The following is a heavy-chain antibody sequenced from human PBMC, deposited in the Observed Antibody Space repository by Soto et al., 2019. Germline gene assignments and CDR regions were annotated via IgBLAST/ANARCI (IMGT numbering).Heavy chain of an antibody. CDR2: IYMTGIT. V-gene: IGHV4-4*07. J-gene: IGHJ4*02. CDR1: GGSMSSYY. CDR3: ARTAATIPTPFDY. D-gene: IGHD6-25*01. Sequence: QVQLQESGPGLVKPSETLSLTCTVSGGSMSSYYWSYIRQPAGRGLEWIGRIYMTGITDYNPSLKSRVTMSVDTSKNQFSLKLSSVTAADTAVYYCARTAATIPTPFDYWGQGTLVIVSS.